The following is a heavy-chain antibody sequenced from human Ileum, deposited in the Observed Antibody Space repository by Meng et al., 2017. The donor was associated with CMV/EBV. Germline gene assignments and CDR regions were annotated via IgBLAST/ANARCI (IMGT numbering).Heavy chain of an antibody. Sequence: QVQLMQSGAGVKEPGASVKVSCKTSGYTFSDYYMHWVRQAPGQGLEWMGWIRSDGSATNYAQKLRDRVTMTRDASVSTAYMELSGLTSDDTAVYYCARRAVLGPLPYLDQWGQGTLVTVSS. D-gene: IGHD6-19*01. CDR2: IRSDGSAT. CDR1: GYTFSDYY. V-gene: IGHV1-2*02. CDR3: ARRAVLGPLPYLDQ. J-gene: IGHJ4*02.